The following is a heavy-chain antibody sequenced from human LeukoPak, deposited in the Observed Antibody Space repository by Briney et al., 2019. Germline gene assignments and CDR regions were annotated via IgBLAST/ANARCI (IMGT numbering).Heavy chain of an antibody. D-gene: IGHD2-2*02. Sequence: PGGSLRLSCAASGFTFSSYGMHWVRQAPGKGLAWVAFIRYDGSNKYYADSVKGRFTISRDNSKNTLSLQMNSLRAEDTAVYYCAKGTAGYCSSTSCYTYYWGQGTLVTVSS. CDR3: AKGTAGYCSSTSCYTYY. CDR2: IRYDGSNK. CDR1: GFTFSSYG. V-gene: IGHV3-30*02. J-gene: IGHJ4*02.